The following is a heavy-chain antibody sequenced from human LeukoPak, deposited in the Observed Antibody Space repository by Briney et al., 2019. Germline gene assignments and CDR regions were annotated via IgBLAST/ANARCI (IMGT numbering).Heavy chain of an antibody. J-gene: IGHJ4*02. CDR2: ISWDGGST. Sequence: GGSLGLSCAASGFTFDDYTMHWVRQAPGKGLEWVSLISWDGGSTYYADSVKGRFTISRDNSKNSLYLRMNSLRTEDTALYYCAKGAAAGIGVDYWGQGTLVTVSS. CDR1: GFTFDDYT. CDR3: AKGAAAGIGVDY. V-gene: IGHV3-43*01. D-gene: IGHD6-13*01.